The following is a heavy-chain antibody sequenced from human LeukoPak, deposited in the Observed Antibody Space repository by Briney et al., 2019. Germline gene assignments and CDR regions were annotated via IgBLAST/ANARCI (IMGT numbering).Heavy chain of an antibody. J-gene: IGHJ4*02. D-gene: IGHD5-24*01. CDR3: ARDFTATK. CDR1: GFTFTSHW. Sequence: GGSLRLSCAASGFTFTSHWMTWVRQAPGKGLEWVANIKHDGSEKQYVDSVKGRFTVSRDNAKNSVYLQMSSLRVEDTAVYFCARDFTATKWGQGTLVTVSS. V-gene: IGHV3-7*01. CDR2: IKHDGSEK.